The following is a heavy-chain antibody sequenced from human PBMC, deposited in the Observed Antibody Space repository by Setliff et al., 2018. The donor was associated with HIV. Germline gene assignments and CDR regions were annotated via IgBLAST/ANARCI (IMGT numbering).Heavy chain of an antibody. CDR2: IYYSGST. J-gene: IGHJ4*02. V-gene: IGHV4-39*01. CDR3: ARGYGAAGGGY. D-gene: IGHD6-25*01. Sequence: SETLSLTCTVSGGSISSGSYYWGWIRQPPGKGLEWIGSIYYSGSTYYNPSLKSRVTISVDTSKNQFSLKLSSVTAADTAVYYCARGYGAAGGGYWGQGTLVTVSS. CDR1: GGSISSGSYY.